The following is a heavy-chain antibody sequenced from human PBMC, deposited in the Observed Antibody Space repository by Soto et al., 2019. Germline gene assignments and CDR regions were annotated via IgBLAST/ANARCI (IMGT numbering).Heavy chain of an antibody. Sequence: SETLSLTCAVYGGSFSGYYWSWIRQPPGKGLEWIGEINHSGSTNYNPSLKSRVTISVDTSKNQFSLKLSSVTAADTAVYYCARARKRYYGSGSYYIPYFDYWGQGTLVTVSS. CDR1: GGSFSGYY. J-gene: IGHJ4*02. CDR2: INHSGST. V-gene: IGHV4-34*01. CDR3: ARARKRYYGSGSYYIPYFDY. D-gene: IGHD3-10*01.